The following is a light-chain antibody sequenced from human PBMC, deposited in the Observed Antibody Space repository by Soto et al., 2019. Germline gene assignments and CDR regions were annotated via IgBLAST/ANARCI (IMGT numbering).Light chain of an antibody. CDR3: QSFDNGLAV. J-gene: IGLJ1*01. CDR1: SSNIGAGYA. CDR2: SDN. Sequence: QSALTQPTSVSGAPGQRVTISCTGSSSNIGAGYAVHWYQHLPGTAPKLLIYSDNSRPSGVPDRFSGSKSGTSASLAITGLRPEDEADYYCQSFDNGLAVFGTGTKVTVL. V-gene: IGLV1-40*01.